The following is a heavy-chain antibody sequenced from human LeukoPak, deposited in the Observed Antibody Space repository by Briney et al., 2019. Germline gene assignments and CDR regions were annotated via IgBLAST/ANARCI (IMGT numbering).Heavy chain of an antibody. V-gene: IGHV1-69*13. CDR3: ARDRYYYDSSGPWGYFDY. Sequence: SVKVSCKASGGTFSSYAISWVRQAPGQGLEWMGGIIPTFGTANYAQKFQGRVTITADESTSTAYMELSSLRSEDTAVYYCARDRYYYDSSGPWGYFDYWGQGTLVTVSS. CDR2: IIPTFGTA. D-gene: IGHD3-22*01. CDR1: GGTFSSYA. J-gene: IGHJ4*02.